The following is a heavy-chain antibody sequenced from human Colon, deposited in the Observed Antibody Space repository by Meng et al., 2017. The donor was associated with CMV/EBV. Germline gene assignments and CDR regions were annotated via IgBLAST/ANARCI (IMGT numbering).Heavy chain of an antibody. CDR2: ISHDGTKR. CDR3: ARGSNSSFDP. D-gene: IGHD4-11*01. V-gene: IGHV3-30*04. CDR1: GFTFSAYP. J-gene: IGHJ5*02. Sequence: GESLKISCAASGFTFSAYPIHWVRQAPGKGLEWVAIISHDGTKRYYAQFVKGRFTISRDNSQNTVTVQMNSLRGDDTAVYYCARGSNSSFDPWGQGTWVTVSS.